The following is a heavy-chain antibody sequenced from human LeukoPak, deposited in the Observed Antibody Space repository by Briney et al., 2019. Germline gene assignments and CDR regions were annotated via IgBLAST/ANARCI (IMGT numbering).Heavy chain of an antibody. CDR3: ARLGPGATRAFDY. J-gene: IGHJ4*02. V-gene: IGHV4-59*08. CDR1: GGSISSYY. CDR2: IYYSGST. Sequence: PSQTLSLTCAVSGGSISSYYWSWIRQPPGKGLEWIGYIYYSGSTNYNPSLKSRVTISVDTSKNQFSLKLSSVTAADTAVYYCARLGPGATRAFDYWGQGTLVTVSS. D-gene: IGHD1-26*01.